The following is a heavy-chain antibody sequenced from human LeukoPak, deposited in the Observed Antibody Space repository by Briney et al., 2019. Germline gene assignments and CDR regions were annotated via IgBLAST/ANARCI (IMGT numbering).Heavy chain of an antibody. J-gene: IGHJ4*02. D-gene: IGHD3-16*01. Sequence: GGSLRLSCRVSGFTFNTYWMHWVRQAPGKGLVWVSRMNNDGRVISYADSVKGRFTISRDNAKNTLYLQMNSLRVEDTAVYYCAREFEATGFWALDYWGQGTLVTVSS. CDR2: MNNDGRVI. CDR1: GFTFNTYW. V-gene: IGHV3-74*01. CDR3: AREFEATGFWALDY.